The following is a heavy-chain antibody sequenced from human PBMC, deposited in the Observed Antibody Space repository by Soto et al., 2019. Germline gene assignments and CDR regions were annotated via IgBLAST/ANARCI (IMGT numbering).Heavy chain of an antibody. CDR3: TSGGVI. CDR1: GFTFSGSA. J-gene: IGHJ4*02. D-gene: IGHD3-10*01. V-gene: IGHV3-73*02. CDR2: IRSKANSYAT. Sequence: EVQLVESGGGLVQPGVSLKLSCAASGFTFSGSAMHWVRQASGKGLEWVGRIRSKANSYATAYAASVKGRFTISRDDSKNTAYLKMNSLKTEDTAVYYCTSGGVIWGQGTLVTVSS.